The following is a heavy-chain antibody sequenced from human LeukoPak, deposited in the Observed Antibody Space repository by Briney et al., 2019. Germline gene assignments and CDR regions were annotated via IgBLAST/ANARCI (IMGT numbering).Heavy chain of an antibody. D-gene: IGHD4-11*01. Sequence: SETLSLTCAVYGGSFSGYYWSWIRQPPGKGLEWIGEINHSGSTNYNPSLKSRVTISVDTSKNQFYLKLSSVTAADTAVYYCARGKGLRVNYSNYNYYYGMDVWGQGTTVTVSS. J-gene: IGHJ6*02. CDR1: GGSFSGYY. CDR3: ARGKGLRVNYSNYNYYYGMDV. CDR2: INHSGST. V-gene: IGHV4-34*01.